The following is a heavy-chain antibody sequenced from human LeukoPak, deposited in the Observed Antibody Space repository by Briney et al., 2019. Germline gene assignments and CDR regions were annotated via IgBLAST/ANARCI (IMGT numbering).Heavy chain of an antibody. CDR2: ISGSVGST. V-gene: IGHV3-23*01. CDR3: AKRRGLELLYYYYMDV. J-gene: IGHJ6*03. CDR1: GFTFSSYA. Sequence: GRSLRLSCAASGFTFSSYAMTWVRQAPGKGLEWVSAISGSVGSTYYADSVKGRFTISRDNSKNTLFPQMNSLRAEDTAVYYCAKRRGLELLYYYYMDVWGKGTTVTVSS. D-gene: IGHD1-7*01.